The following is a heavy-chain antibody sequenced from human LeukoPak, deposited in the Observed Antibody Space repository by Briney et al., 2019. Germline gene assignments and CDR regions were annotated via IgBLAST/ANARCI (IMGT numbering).Heavy chain of an antibody. Sequence: SQTLSLTCTVSGGSISSGDYYWSWIRQPPGKGLEWIGSIYYSGSTYYNPSLKSRVTISVDTSKNQFSLKLSPVTAADTAVYYCARVPVAYCGGDCSSDYWGQGTLVTVSS. J-gene: IGHJ4*02. CDR2: IYYSGST. D-gene: IGHD2-21*02. V-gene: IGHV4-39*01. CDR3: ARVPVAYCGGDCSSDY. CDR1: GGSISSGDYY.